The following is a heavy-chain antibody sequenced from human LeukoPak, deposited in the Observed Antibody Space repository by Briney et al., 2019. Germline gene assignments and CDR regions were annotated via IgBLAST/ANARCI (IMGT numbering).Heavy chain of an antibody. J-gene: IGHJ1*01. CDR3: AGGNDDSKLHH. CDR2: IHHSGTI. CDR1: GDSLTSGNYH. Sequence: PSETLSLTCMVSGDSLTSGNYHGSWIRQHPEKGPECIGHIHHSGTIYYNPSLLSRATISVDASKNQFSLRLSSVTAADTALYYCAGGNDDSKLHHWGQGTLVTVSS. V-gene: IGHV4-31*03. D-gene: IGHD3-22*01.